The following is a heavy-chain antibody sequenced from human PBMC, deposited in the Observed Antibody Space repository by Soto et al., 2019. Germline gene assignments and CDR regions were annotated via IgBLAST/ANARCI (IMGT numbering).Heavy chain of an antibody. Sequence: QVQLVQSGAEVKMPGASVRISCKASGYTFTAYLIHWVRQAPGQGLEWMGWINDGNGYKEYAQKFQGRINITRNTSATTAYLEVTGLTPEDTAIYYCARDRVAVRWFDTWGQGSLVTVSS. J-gene: IGHJ5*02. CDR2: INDGNGYK. CDR1: GYTFTAYL. CDR3: ARDRVAVRWFDT. D-gene: IGHD6-19*01. V-gene: IGHV1-3*01.